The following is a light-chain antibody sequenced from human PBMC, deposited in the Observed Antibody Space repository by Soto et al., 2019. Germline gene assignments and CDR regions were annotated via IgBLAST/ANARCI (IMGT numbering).Light chain of an antibody. V-gene: IGKV3-15*01. J-gene: IGKJ5*01. Sequence: EILMTQAPATLTVSPGERATLSCRASQSVSSNLAWYQQKPGQAPRLLIYGAPTRATGIPARFSGSGSGTEFTRTISSLQSEDFALYFCLQYNNWPPITFGQGTQWRL. CDR3: LQYNNWPPIT. CDR2: GAP. CDR1: QSVSSN.